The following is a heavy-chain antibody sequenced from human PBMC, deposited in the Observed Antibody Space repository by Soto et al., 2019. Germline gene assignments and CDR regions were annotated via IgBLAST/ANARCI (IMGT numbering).Heavy chain of an antibody. Sequence: ASVKVSCKASGYTFTSDYFHWVRQAPGQGLEWMGIINAYSGGTNFPQRFQGRLTMTTDTSTNTIYMELSGLRSDDTAVYYCAKDGLNYYLTYWGQGTLVTVSS. V-gene: IGHV1-46*01. CDR1: GYTFTSDY. CDR2: INAYSGGT. J-gene: IGHJ4*02. CDR3: AKDGLNYYLTY. D-gene: IGHD3-10*01.